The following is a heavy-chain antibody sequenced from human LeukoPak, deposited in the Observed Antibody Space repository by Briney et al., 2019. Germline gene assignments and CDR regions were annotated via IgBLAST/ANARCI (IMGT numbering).Heavy chain of an antibody. V-gene: IGHV3-23*01. CDR3: AKDLSSGYSYGYVDYYYGMDV. CDR1: GFTFSSYS. CDR2: ISASGGST. D-gene: IGHD5-18*01. J-gene: IGHJ6*02. Sequence: GGSLRLSCAASGFTFSSYSMSWVRQAPGKGLEWVSVISASGGSTYYADSVKGRFTLSRDNSKNTLYLQMNSLRAEDTAVYYCAKDLSSGYSYGYVDYYYGMDVWGQGTTVTVSS.